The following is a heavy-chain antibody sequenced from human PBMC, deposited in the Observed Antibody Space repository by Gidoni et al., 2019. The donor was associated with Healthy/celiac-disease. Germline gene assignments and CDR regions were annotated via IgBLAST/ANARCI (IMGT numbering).Heavy chain of an antibody. D-gene: IGHD1-26*01. CDR2: ISGSGGST. Sequence: EVQLLESGGGLVQPGGSLRLSCAASGFTFSSYAMSRVLQAPGKGLEWVSAISGSGGSTYYADSVKGRCTISRDNSKNTLYLQMNSLRAEDTAVYYCAKDHGGSYYVEYFQHWGQGTLVTVSS. CDR3: AKDHGGSYYVEYFQH. CDR1: GFTFSSYA. V-gene: IGHV3-23*01. J-gene: IGHJ1*01.